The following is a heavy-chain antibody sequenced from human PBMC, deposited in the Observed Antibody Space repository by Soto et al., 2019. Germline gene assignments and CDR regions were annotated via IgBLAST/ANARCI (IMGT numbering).Heavy chain of an antibody. CDR2: IYSGGST. Sequence: PGGSLRLSCAASGFTFSSNWMHWVRQAPGKGLEWVSVIYSGGSTYYADSVKGRFTISRDNSKNTLYLQMNSLRAEDTAVYYCARDRVTIFGVVPKYYYYGMDVWGQGTTVTVSS. J-gene: IGHJ6*02. CDR3: ARDRVTIFGVVPKYYYYGMDV. V-gene: IGHV3-53*01. D-gene: IGHD3-3*01. CDR1: GFTFSSNW.